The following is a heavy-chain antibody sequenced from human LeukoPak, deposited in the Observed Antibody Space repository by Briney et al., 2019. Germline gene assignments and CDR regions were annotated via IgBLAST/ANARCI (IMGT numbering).Heavy chain of an antibody. CDR1: GGSFSGYY. Sequence: PSETLSLTCAVYGGSFSGYYWSWIRQPPGKGLEWIGEINHSGSTNYNPSLKSRVTISVDTSKNQFSLKLSSVTAADTAVYYCARVGYSSSWEYYYYYYYMDVWGKGTTVTVSS. CDR3: ARVGYSSSWEYYYYYYYMDV. D-gene: IGHD6-13*01. J-gene: IGHJ6*03. V-gene: IGHV4-34*01. CDR2: INHSGST.